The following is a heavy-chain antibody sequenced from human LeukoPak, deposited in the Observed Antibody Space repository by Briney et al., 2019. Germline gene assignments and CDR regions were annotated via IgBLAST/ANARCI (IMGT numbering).Heavy chain of an antibody. J-gene: IGHJ4*02. CDR2: FSGSGGST. CDR3: AKDEHIVVVTATGGGDY. Sequence: PWGSLRPSFAASGFTFCSHSLSWVPPAPGKGPEGGPTFSGSGGSTYYADSVKGRFTISRDNSKNTLHLQMNSLRAEDTAVYYCAKDEHIVVVTATGGGDYWGQGTLVTVSS. D-gene: IGHD2-21*02. V-gene: IGHV3-23*01. CDR1: GFTFCSHS.